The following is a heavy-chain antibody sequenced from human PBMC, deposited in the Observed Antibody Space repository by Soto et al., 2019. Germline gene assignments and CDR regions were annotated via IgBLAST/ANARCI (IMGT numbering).Heavy chain of an antibody. Sequence: SETLCLTCTVSGGSLSSYYWSWIRQPPGKGLEWIGYIYYSGSSNYNPSLKSRVTISVDTSKNQFSLKLSSVTAADTAVYYCARRSNYDFWSGSKGRSWFDPWGQGTLVTVSS. CDR1: GGSLSSYY. D-gene: IGHD3-3*01. CDR2: IYYSGSS. CDR3: ARRSNYDFWSGSKGRSWFDP. J-gene: IGHJ5*02. V-gene: IGHV4-59*08.